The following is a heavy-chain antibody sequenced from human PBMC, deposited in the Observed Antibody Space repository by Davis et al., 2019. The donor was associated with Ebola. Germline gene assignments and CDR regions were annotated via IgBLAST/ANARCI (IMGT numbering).Heavy chain of an antibody. Sequence: HTGGSLRLSCAASGFTFSSYWMHWVRHAPGKGLVWVSCINRDGSTTTYADSVKGRFTISRDNSKNTLYLQMNSLRPEDTAVYYCARDSDDYSFDYWGQGTLVTVSS. CDR3: ARDSDDYSFDY. D-gene: IGHD4-11*01. CDR1: GFTFSSYW. J-gene: IGHJ4*02. CDR2: INRDGSTT. V-gene: IGHV3-74*03.